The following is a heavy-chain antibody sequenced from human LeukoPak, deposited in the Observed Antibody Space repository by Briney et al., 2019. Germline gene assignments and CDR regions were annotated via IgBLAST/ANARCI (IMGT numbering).Heavy chain of an antibody. CDR3: ARNGWELPIEYYYYYYMDV. D-gene: IGHD1-26*01. Sequence: GASVKVSCKASGYTFTGYYMHWVRQAPGQGLEWMGWINPNSGGTNYAQKFQGRVTMTRDTSISTAYMELSRLRSDDTAVYYCARNGWELPIEYYYYYYMDVWGKGTTVTISS. CDR1: GYTFTGYY. CDR2: INPNSGGT. V-gene: IGHV1-2*02. J-gene: IGHJ6*03.